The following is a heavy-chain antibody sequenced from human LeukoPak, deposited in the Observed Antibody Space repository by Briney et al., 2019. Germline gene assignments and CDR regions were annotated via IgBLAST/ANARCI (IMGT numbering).Heavy chain of an antibody. V-gene: IGHV4-34*01. CDR2: INHSGST. CDR3: TREYGFMTTVFHAFDI. J-gene: IGHJ3*02. CDR1: GGSFSGYH. D-gene: IGHD4-17*01. Sequence: SETLSLTCAVYGGSFSGYHWSWIRQPPGKGLEWIGEINHSGSTNYNPSLKSRVTISVDTSKNQFSLKLSSVTAADTAIYYCTREYGFMTTVFHAFDIWGQGTMVTVSS.